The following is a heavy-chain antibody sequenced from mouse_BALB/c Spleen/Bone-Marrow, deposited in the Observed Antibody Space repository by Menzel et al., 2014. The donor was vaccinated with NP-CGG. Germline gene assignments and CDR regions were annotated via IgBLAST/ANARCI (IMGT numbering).Heavy chain of an antibody. CDR3: ARGDRYDVRFDY. Sequence: VQLQQSGAELMKPGASVKISCKATGYTFSSFWIEWVKQRPGHGLEWIGEILPGSDSTNYNEKFKGKATFTADTSSNTAYMQLSSLTSEDSAAYYCARGDRYDVRFDYWGQGTTLTVSS. J-gene: IGHJ2*01. D-gene: IGHD2-14*01. CDR1: GYTFSSFW. V-gene: IGHV1-9*01. CDR2: ILPGSDST.